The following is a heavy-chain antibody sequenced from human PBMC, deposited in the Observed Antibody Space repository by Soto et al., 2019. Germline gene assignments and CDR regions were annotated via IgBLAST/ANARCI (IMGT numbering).Heavy chain of an antibody. J-gene: IGHJ4*02. CDR2: VNGDGSIT. V-gene: IGHV3-74*01. D-gene: IGHD3-10*01. CDR1: GFTFSSYY. CDR3: VRVRYYSASEPL. Sequence: EVQLXESGGGLVQPGGSLRLSCVASGFTFSSYYMHWVRQVPGKGLEWVSHVNGDGSITVYADSVRXXXXXXXXXXXXXXXXXXXXXXXXXXAVYXCVRVRYYSASEPLWGQGTLVTVXS.